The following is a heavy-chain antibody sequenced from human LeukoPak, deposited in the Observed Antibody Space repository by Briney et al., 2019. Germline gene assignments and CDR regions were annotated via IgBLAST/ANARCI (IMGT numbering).Heavy chain of an antibody. CDR3: ARGRKPFSGTAIYSGNWFDP. CDR2: INPNSGGT. Sequence: ASVKVSCKASGYTFTGYYMHWVRRAPGQGLEWMGWINPNSGGTNYAQKFQGRVTMTRDTPISTAYMELSRLRSDDTAVYYCARGRKPFSGTAIYSGNWFDPWGQGTLVTVSS. V-gene: IGHV1-2*02. D-gene: IGHD3-10*02. J-gene: IGHJ5*02. CDR1: GYTFTGYY.